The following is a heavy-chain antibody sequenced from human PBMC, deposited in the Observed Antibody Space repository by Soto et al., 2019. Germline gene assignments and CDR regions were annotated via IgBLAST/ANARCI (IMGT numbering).Heavy chain of an antibody. V-gene: IGHV1-18*01. J-gene: IGHJ5*02. CDR1: GYTFTSYG. Sequence: SCKASGYTFTSYGISWVRQAPGQVLEWMGWISAYNGNTNYAQKLQGRVTMTTDTSTSTAYMELRSLRSDDTAVYYCARVGIKGSIVVVPAASNWFDPWGQGTLVTVSS. CDR3: ARVGIKGSIVVVPAASNWFDP. CDR2: ISAYNGNT. D-gene: IGHD2-2*01.